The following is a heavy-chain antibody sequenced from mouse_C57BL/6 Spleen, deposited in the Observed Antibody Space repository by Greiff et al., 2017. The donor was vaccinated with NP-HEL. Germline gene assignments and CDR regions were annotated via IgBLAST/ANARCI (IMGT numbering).Heavy chain of an antibody. D-gene: IGHD3-2*02. Sequence: VQLQQSGAELVKPGASVKISCKASGYAFSSYWMNWVKQRPGKGLEWIGQIYPGDGDTNYNGKFKGKATLTADKSSSTAYMQLSSLTSEDSAVYFCARGGDSSGVDYWGQGTSVTVSS. J-gene: IGHJ4*01. CDR2: IYPGDGDT. CDR3: ARGGDSSGVDY. CDR1: GYAFSSYW. V-gene: IGHV1-80*01.